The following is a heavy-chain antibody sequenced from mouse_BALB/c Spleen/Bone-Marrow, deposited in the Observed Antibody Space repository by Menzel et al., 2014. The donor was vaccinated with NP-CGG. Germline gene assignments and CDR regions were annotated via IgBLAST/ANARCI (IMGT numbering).Heavy chain of an antibody. J-gene: IGHJ3*01. CDR2: IDPANGNT. Sequence: VQLQQSGAELVKPGASVKLSCTASGFNIKDTYMHWVKQRPEQGLEWIVRIDPANGNTKYDPKFQGKATITADTSSNTAYLQLSSLTSEDTAVYYCASYYRYDRRFAYWGQGTLVTVSA. D-gene: IGHD2-14*01. CDR1: GFNIKDTY. V-gene: IGHV14-3*02. CDR3: ASYYRYDRRFAY.